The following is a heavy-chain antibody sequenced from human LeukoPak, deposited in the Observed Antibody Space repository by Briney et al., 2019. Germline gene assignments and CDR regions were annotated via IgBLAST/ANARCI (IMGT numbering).Heavy chain of an antibody. V-gene: IGHV3-30*18. J-gene: IGHJ4*01. CDR1: GFTFSSYG. CDR2: ISYDGSNK. D-gene: IGHD5-24*01. CDR3: AKDYRDGYTSYYFDY. Sequence: GGSLRLSCAASGFTFSSYGMHWVRQAPAKGLEGVAVISYDGSNKYYADSVKDRFTISRDNSRTRLYLQMTSLRAETTVVYYCAKDYRDGYTSYYFDYCGHGTLVTVSS.